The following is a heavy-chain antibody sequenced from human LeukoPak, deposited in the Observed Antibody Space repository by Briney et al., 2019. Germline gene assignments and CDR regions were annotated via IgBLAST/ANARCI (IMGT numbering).Heavy chain of an antibody. CDR3: AKGGYSS. J-gene: IGHJ4*02. D-gene: IGHD3-16*02. Sequence: GGSLRLSCAASGFTFSSYSMNWVRQVPGKGLEWVSAITGSGGTTYYADFVKGRFTISRDNSKNTLYLQMNSLRAEDTAVYHCAKGGYSSWGQGTRVTVSS. CDR2: ITGSGGTT. V-gene: IGHV3-23*01. CDR1: GFTFSSYS.